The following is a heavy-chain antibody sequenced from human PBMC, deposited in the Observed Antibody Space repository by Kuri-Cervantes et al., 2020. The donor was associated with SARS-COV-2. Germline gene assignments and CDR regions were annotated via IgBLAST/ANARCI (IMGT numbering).Heavy chain of an antibody. CDR2: MNPNSGNT. D-gene: IGHD6-19*01. J-gene: IGHJ4*02. Sequence: ASVKVSCKASGYTFTSYDINWVRQATRQGLEWMGWMNPNSGNTGYAQKYQGRVTMTRNTYISTAYMELSSLSSEDTDVYYCARAPYWGIAVAGGNFDYWGQGTLVTVSS. CDR1: GYTFTSYD. V-gene: IGHV1-8*01. CDR3: ARAPYWGIAVAGGNFDY.